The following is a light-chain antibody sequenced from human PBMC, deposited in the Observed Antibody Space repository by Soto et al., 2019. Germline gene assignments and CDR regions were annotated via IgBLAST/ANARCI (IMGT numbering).Light chain of an antibody. J-gene: IGLJ3*02. V-gene: IGLV3-21*02. CDR3: QVWDSSSDHPGV. CDR1: NIGSKS. CDR2: DDS. Sequence: SYVLTQPPSVSVAPGQTARISCGGNNIGSKSVHWYQQRPGQAPVLVVFDDSDRPSGIPERFSGSNSGNTATLTISRVEAGDEADYHCQVWDSSSDHPGVFGGGTKLTVL.